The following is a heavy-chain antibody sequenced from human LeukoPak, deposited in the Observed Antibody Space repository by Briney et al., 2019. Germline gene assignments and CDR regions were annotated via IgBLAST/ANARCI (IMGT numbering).Heavy chain of an antibody. CDR1: GFTFSSYS. CDR2: ISSSSSTI. D-gene: IGHD3-10*01. V-gene: IGHV3-48*01. CDR3: ARVHAMVRGVITKDSIDY. Sequence: GGSLRLSCAASGFTFSSYSMNWVRQGPGTGLEWVSYISSSSSTINYADSVKGRFTISRDNAKNTLYLQMNSLRAEDTAVYYCARVHAMVRGVITKDSIDYWGQGTLVTVSS. J-gene: IGHJ4*02.